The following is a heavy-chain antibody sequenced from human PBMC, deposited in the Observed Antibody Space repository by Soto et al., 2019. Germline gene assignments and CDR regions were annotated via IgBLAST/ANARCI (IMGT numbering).Heavy chain of an antibody. V-gene: IGHV3-21*01. D-gene: IGHD2-21*02. CDR3: SRMPEVYCGGDRVGV. CDR1: AGFPVSSYR. CDR2: LSSTSDYI. J-gene: IGHJ4*02. Sequence: EVQLVESGGGLVKPGGSLRLACAASAGFPVSSYRMRWVRQAPGKVLEWVSYLSSTSDYIYYADSVKGRFTFARDNAKKSLYLQMNSLRAEDTAVYCCSRMPEVYCGGDRVGVWGQGTLVTVSS.